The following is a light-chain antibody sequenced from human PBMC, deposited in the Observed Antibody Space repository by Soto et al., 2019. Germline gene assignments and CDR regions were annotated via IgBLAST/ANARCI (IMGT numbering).Light chain of an antibody. CDR2: DVS. V-gene: IGLV2-14*01. J-gene: IGLJ2*01. Sequence: QSALTQPASVSGSPGQSITISCTGTSSDFGGYNYVSWYQQHPGKAPKLMIYDVSNRPSGVSNRFSGSKSGNTASLTISGLQAEDEADYYCSSYTSSSTGVVFGGGTKLTVL. CDR1: SSDFGGYNY. CDR3: SSYTSSSTGVV.